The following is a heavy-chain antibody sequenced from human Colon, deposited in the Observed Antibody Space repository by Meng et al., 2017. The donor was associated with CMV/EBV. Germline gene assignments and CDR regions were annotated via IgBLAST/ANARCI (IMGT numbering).Heavy chain of an antibody. V-gene: IGHV3-48*03. D-gene: IGHD4-23*01. J-gene: IGHJ4*02. CDR1: GFTFSSYE. Sequence: GGSLRLSCVASGFTFSSYEMNWVRQAPGKGLEWISYISGSSNTIYYADSVKGRFTTSRDNAMRSLYLQINSLTAEDTAVYYCVRAEYGDYGGYWGQGTLVTVSS. CDR3: VRAEYGDYGGY. CDR2: ISGSSNTI.